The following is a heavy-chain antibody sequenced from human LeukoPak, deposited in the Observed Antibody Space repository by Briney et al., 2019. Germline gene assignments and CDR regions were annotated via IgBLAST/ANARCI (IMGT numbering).Heavy chain of an antibody. CDR1: GGSFSGYY. CDR2: INHSGST. D-gene: IGHD6-13*01. J-gene: IGHJ4*02. V-gene: IGHV4-34*01. Sequence: PSETLSLTCAVYGGSFSGYYWSWIRQPPGKGLEWIGEINHSGSTNYNPSLKSRVTISVDTSKNQLSLKLSSVTAADTAVYYCARGRGSSWYFPFDYWGQGTLVTVSS. CDR3: ARGRGSSWYFPFDY.